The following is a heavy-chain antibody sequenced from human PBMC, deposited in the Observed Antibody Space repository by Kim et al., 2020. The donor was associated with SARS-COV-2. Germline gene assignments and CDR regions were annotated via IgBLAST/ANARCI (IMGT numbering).Heavy chain of an antibody. CDR3: ASGPTGSGSYYNQLDY. V-gene: IGHV1-46*01. Sequence: KFQGRVTMTRDTSTSTVYMELSSLRSEDTAVYYCASGPTGSGSYYNQLDYWGQGTLVTVSS. J-gene: IGHJ4*02. D-gene: IGHD3-10*01.